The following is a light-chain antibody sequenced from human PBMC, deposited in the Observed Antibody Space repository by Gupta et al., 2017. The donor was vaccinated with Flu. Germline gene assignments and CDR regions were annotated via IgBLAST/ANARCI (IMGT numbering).Light chain of an antibody. Sequence: EIVLTQSPGTLSLAPGERATLSCRASQSVSSSYLAWYQQKPGQAPRLLIYGASSRATGIPDRFSGSGSGTDFTLTISRREPEDFAVYYCQQEGSSPWTFGQGTKVEIK. CDR3: QQEGSSPWT. CDR1: QSVSSSY. CDR2: GAS. J-gene: IGKJ1*01. V-gene: IGKV3-20*01.